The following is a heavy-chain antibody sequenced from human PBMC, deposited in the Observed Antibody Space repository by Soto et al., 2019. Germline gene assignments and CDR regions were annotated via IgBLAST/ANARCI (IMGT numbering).Heavy chain of an antibody. CDR1: GFTFSSYW. CDR2: IKQEGSEK. J-gene: IGHJ4*02. D-gene: IGHD3-9*01. CDR3: ARVLTGACDY. Sequence: EVQLVESGGGLVQPGGSLRLSCAASGFTFSSYWMSWVRQAPGKGLEWVANIKQEGSEKYYVDSVKGRFTISRDHAKNSLYLQMNRLRAEDTAVYYCARVLTGACDYWGQGTLVTVAS. V-gene: IGHV3-7*01.